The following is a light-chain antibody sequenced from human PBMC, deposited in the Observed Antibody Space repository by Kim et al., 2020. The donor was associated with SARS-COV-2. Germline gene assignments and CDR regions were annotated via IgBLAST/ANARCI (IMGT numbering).Light chain of an antibody. V-gene: IGKV1-5*01. CDR2: DAS. Sequence: DIQMTQSPSTLSASVGDRVTITCRASQSVSRWLAWYQKKPGKVPRLLIYDASSLGSGVPSRFSGSGSGTEFTLTISSLQPDDFATYSCQQYNTYSTFGQGTRLEIK. J-gene: IGKJ5*01. CDR3: QQYNTYST. CDR1: QSVSRW.